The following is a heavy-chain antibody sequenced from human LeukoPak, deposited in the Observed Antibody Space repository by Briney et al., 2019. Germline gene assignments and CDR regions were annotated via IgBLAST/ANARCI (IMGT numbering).Heavy chain of an antibody. CDR2: ISSSSSYT. CDR1: GFTFSDYY. CDR3: ARSGSHDY. Sequence: GGSLRLSCAASGFTFSDYYMSWIRHAPTKALEGVSYISSSSSYTHYADSVKDRFTISRDNAKNSLYLQMNSLRADDTAVYYCARSGSHDYWGQGTLVTVFS. V-gene: IGHV3-11*03. J-gene: IGHJ4*02. D-gene: IGHD1-26*01.